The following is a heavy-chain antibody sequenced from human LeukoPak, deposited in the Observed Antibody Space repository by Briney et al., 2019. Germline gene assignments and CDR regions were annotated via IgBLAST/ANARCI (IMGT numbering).Heavy chain of an antibody. Sequence: GASVKVSCKASGGTFSSYAISWVRQAPGQGLEWMGGIIPIFGTANYAQKFQGRVTITADESTSTAYMELSSLRSEDTAVYYCAKSRDGYNYFDYWGQGTLVTVSS. CDR3: AKSRDGYNYFDY. CDR2: IIPIFGTA. CDR1: GGTFSSYA. D-gene: IGHD5-24*01. J-gene: IGHJ4*02. V-gene: IGHV1-69*13.